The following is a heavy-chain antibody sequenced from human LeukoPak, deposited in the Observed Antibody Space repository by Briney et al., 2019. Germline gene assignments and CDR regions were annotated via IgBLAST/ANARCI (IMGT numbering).Heavy chain of an antibody. CDR1: GGSISSGSYY. CDR2: IYTSGST. D-gene: IGHD6-13*01. V-gene: IGHV4-61*02. J-gene: IGHJ4*02. Sequence: SQTLSLTCTVSGGSISSGSYYWSWIRQPAGKGLEWIGRIYTSGSTNYNPSLKSRVTISVDTSKNQFSLKLSSVTAADTAVYYCARGGDIAAAGIGFDYWGQGILVTVSS. CDR3: ARGGDIAAAGIGFDY.